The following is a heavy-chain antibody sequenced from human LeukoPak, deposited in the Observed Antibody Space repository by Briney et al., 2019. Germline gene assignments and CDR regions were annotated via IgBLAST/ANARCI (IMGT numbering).Heavy chain of an antibody. J-gene: IGHJ6*03. D-gene: IGHD4-17*01. CDR3: ARFVGGDPYGDYYYYYYMDV. CDR2: IYYSGSA. V-gene: IGHV4-59*01. Sequence: PSETLSLTCTVSGGSISGYYWTWIRQPPGKGLEWIGYIYYSGSAYYNPSLKSRVAMSVDTSKNQFSLKLSSVTAADTAVYYCARFVGGDPYGDYYYYYYMDVWGKGTTVTVSS. CDR1: GGSISGYY.